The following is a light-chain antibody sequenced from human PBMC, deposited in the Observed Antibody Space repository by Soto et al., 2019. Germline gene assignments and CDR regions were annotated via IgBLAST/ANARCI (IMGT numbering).Light chain of an antibody. CDR1: QHIATY. CDR2: AAS. Sequence: DIQMTQSPSALSASVGDRVTISCRSSQHIATYLNWYQHKPGKAPKLLVYAASTLQGGVLSRFSGSGSGTDFRLTISSLQPDDFATYYCQQSSTIPRTFGQGTKVDLK. J-gene: IGKJ1*01. CDR3: QQSSTIPRT. V-gene: IGKV1-39*01.